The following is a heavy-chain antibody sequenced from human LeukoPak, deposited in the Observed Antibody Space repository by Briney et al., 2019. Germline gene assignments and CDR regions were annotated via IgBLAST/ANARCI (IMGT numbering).Heavy chain of an antibody. CDR1: GGSFSGYY. J-gene: IGHJ3*02. CDR3: ARPSAVNYYDRLRLDI. Sequence: PSETLSLTCAVYGGSFSGYYWSWLRQPPGKGLEWIGEINHSGSTNYNPSLKSRVTISLDTSQNQFSLKLSSVTAADTAVYFCARPSAVNYYDRLRLDIWGEGTMVTVSS. D-gene: IGHD3-22*01. CDR2: INHSGST. V-gene: IGHV4-34*01.